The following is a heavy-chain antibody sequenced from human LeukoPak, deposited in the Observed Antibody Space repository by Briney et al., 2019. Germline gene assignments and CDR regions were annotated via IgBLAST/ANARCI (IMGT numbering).Heavy chain of an antibody. J-gene: IGHJ4*02. Sequence: GESLKISCKGSGYIFTSYWISWVRQMPGTGLEWMGIIYPGGSDTRYSPSFQGQVTISADKSISTAYLQWSSLKASDTAMYYCARLIGYTHYYWGQGTLVTVSS. CDR2: IYPGGSDT. CDR1: GYIFTSYW. CDR3: ARLIGYTHYY. D-gene: IGHD5-18*01. V-gene: IGHV5-51*01.